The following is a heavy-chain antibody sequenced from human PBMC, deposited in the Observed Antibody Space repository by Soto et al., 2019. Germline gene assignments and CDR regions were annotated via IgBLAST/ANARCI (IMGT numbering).Heavy chain of an antibody. J-gene: IGHJ5*02. V-gene: IGHV1-58*01. CDR1: GFTFTSSA. CDR3: AVAPASGWYIFWFDP. D-gene: IGHD6-19*01. Sequence: ASVKFSCKASGFTFTSSAVQWVRQARGQRLEWIGWIVVGSGNTNYAQKFQERVTITRDMSTSTAYMELSSLRSEDTAVYYCAVAPASGWYIFWFDPWGQGTLVTVSS. CDR2: IVVGSGNT.